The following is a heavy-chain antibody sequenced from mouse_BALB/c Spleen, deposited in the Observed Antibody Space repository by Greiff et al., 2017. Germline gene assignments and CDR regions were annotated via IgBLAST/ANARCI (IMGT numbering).Heavy chain of an antibody. D-gene: IGHD4-1*01. J-gene: IGHJ2*01. CDR2: INPSNGRT. CDR3: ARDWVDY. V-gene: IGHV1S81*02. Sequence: QVQLQQPGAELVKPGASVKLSCKASGYTFTSYWMHWVKQRPGQGLEWIGEINPSNGRTNYNEKFKSKATLTVDKSSSTAYMQLSSLTSEDSAVYYCARDWVDYWGQGTTRTVSS. CDR1: GYTFTSYW.